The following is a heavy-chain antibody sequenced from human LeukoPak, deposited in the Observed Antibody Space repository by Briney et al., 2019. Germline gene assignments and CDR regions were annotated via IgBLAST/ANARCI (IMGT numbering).Heavy chain of an antibody. CDR1: GFTLSSYE. D-gene: IGHD2-21*02. V-gene: IGHV3-74*01. CDR2: INSDGSRT. Sequence: GGSLRLSCAASGFTLSSYEMHWVRQAPGKGLVWVSRINSDGSRTGYAGSVKGRFTISRDNAKNTLYLQMNSLRAEDTAIYYCARELPREVTLDYWGQGTLVTVSS. J-gene: IGHJ4*02. CDR3: ARELPREVTLDY.